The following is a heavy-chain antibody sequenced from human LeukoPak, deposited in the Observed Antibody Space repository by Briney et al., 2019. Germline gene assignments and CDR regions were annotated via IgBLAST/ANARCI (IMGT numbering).Heavy chain of an antibody. V-gene: IGHV3-23*01. CDR2: ISGRSAYT. CDR1: GFTFSSYA. Sequence: GGSLRLSCAASGFTFSSYAMSWVRQAPGRGLEWGSSISGRSAYTDYADSVKGRFTISRDKSKNTLYLQMNSLRADDTAVYYCGKEASGYYGSGSYIDYWGQGTLVTVSS. CDR3: GKEASGYYGSGSYIDY. J-gene: IGHJ4*02. D-gene: IGHD3-10*01.